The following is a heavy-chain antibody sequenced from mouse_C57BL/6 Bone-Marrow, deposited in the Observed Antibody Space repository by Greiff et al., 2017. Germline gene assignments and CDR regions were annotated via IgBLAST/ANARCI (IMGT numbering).Heavy chain of an antibody. Sequence: VQLQQSGAALVRPGASVTLSCKASGYTFTDYEMHWVKQTPVHGLEWIGAIDPETGGTAYNQKFKGKAILTADKSSSTAYMELSSLTSEDSAVYYCTRGGYSWFAYWGQGTLVTVSA. V-gene: IGHV1-15*01. CDR3: TRGGYSWFAY. CDR1: GYTFTDYE. CDR2: IDPETGGT. J-gene: IGHJ3*01.